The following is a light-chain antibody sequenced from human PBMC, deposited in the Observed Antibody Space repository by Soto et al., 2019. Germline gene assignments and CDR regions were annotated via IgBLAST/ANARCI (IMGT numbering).Light chain of an antibody. CDR3: QQSYSTPWT. V-gene: IGKV1-39*01. CDR2: AAS. Sequence: DIQMTQSPSSLSASVGDRVTITCRASQSISSYLNWYQQKPGKAPTLLLYAASSLQSGVPSRFSVSGSGPDFTLTSSSLQPEEFATYYCQQSYSTPWTFGQGTKVEIK. CDR1: QSISSY. J-gene: IGKJ1*01.